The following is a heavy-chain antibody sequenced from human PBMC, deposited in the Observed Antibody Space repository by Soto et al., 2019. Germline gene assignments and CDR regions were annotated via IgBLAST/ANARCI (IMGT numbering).Heavy chain of an antibody. V-gene: IGHV1-69-2*01. Sequence: GASVKVSCKVSGYTFTDYYMHWVQQAPGKGLEWMGLVDPEDGETIYAEKFQGRVTITTDTSTDTAHMELSSLRSEDTAVYYCATDHYYDSSGYYYVYDYLSNWGQGTLVTVSS. CDR3: ATDHYYDSSGYYYVYDYLSN. CDR1: GYTFTDYY. D-gene: IGHD3-22*01. J-gene: IGHJ4*02. CDR2: VDPEDGET.